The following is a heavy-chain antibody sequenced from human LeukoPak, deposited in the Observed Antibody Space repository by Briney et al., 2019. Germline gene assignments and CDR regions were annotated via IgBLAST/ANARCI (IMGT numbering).Heavy chain of an antibody. J-gene: IGHJ4*02. V-gene: IGHV3-48*03. D-gene: IGHD3-3*01. CDR3: AKDSEWLLTSGFDY. CDR2: ISSSGSTI. Sequence: GGSLRLSCAASGFTFSSYEMNWVRQAPGKGLEWVSYISSSGSTIYYADSVKGRFTISRDNAKNSLYLQMNSLRAEDTALYYCAKDSEWLLTSGFDYWGQGTLVTVSS. CDR1: GFTFSSYE.